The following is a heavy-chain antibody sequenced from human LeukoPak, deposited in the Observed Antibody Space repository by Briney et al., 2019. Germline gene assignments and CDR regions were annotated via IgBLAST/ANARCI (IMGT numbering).Heavy chain of an antibody. J-gene: IGHJ5*02. D-gene: IGHD4-17*01. CDR1: GGTFSSYA. V-gene: IGHV1-69*04. CDR2: IIPIFGIA. CDR3: ARGDTTVTTFVAFDP. Sequence: ASVTVSCKASGGTFSSYAISWVRQAPGQGLEWMGRIIPIFGIANYAQKFQGRVTITADKSTSTAYMELSSLRSEDTAVYYCARGDTTVTTFVAFDPWGQGTLVTVSS.